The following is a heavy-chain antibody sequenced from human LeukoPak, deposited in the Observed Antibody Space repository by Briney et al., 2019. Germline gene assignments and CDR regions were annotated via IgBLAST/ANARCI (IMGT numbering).Heavy chain of an antibody. J-gene: IGHJ6*02. CDR1: GFTFSDHY. CDR2: TRNKAKGYTT. D-gene: IGHD4-11*01. CDR3: ARGATATTNYAYGMDV. Sequence: GGALRLSCAASGFTFSDHYMDWVRQAPWKGREWVGRTRNKAKGYTTEYAASVKGRFTVSRDDSENSLYLQMNSLKIEDTALYYCARGATATTNYAYGMDVWGQGTTVTVS. V-gene: IGHV3-72*01.